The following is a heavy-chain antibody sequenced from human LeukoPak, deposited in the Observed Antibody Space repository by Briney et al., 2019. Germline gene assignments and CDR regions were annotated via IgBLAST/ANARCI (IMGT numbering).Heavy chain of an antibody. CDR3: AREATVTPHDAFDI. J-gene: IGHJ3*02. V-gene: IGHV3-74*01. Sequence: RINSDGSSTSYADSVKGRFTISRDNAKNTLYLQMNSLRAEDTAVYYCAREATVTPHDAFDIWGQGTMVTVSS. D-gene: IGHD4-17*01. CDR2: INSDGSST.